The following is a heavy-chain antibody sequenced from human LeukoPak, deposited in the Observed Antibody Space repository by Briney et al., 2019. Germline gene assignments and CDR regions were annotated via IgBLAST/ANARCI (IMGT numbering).Heavy chain of an antibody. Sequence: ASVTVSCKASGYTFTIDGVNWERQATGQGHEWMGWMNPNSVNTVYAQKFQGRVTMTRSTSISTAYMELSSLRSDDTAVYYCARGLGMSYAFDIWGQGTMVTVSS. J-gene: IGHJ3*02. V-gene: IGHV1-8*01. CDR2: MNPNSVNT. CDR3: ARGLGMSYAFDI. CDR1: GYTFTIDG. D-gene: IGHD3-16*01.